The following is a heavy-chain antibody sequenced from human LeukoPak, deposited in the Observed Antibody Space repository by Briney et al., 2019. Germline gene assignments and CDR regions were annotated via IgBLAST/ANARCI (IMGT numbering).Heavy chain of an antibody. CDR3: ARLVEMSTLGQFDY. V-gene: IGHV5-51*01. CDR2: IYPDDSDT. J-gene: IGHJ4*02. Sequence: GESLKISCKGSGYSFTTYWISWVRQMPGKGLEWMGTIYPDDSDTRYSPSFEGQVTISADKSISAAYLQWNVLKASDTAIYYCARLVEMSTLGQFDYWGQGTLVTVSA. CDR1: GYSFTTYW. D-gene: IGHD1-1*01.